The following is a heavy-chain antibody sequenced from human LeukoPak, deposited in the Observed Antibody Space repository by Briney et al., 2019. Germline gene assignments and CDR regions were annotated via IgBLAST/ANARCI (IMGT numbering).Heavy chain of an antibody. CDR3: ARTSYYYGSGSYYPFDY. V-gene: IGHV1-46*01. D-gene: IGHD3-10*01. J-gene: IGHJ4*02. CDR2: IRPSGFT. Sequence: GASVKVSCKASGYTFTSYYIHWVRQAPGQGLEYMGIIRPSGFTAYAQKFQGRVTMTRDTSTSAVYMELSSLRSEDTAVYYCARTSYYYGSGSYYPFDYWGQGTLVTVSS. CDR1: GYTFTSYY.